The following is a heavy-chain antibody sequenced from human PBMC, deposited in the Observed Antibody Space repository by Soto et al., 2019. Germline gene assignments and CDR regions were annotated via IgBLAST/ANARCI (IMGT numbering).Heavy chain of an antibody. CDR2: VYFNGNT. V-gene: IGHV4-59*01. D-gene: IGHD3-16*01. Sequence: SETLSLTCTVSAASFSKYYWSWIRQPPGKGLEWIGYVYFNGNTNYNPSLKRRVSISIDTSKNQISLNLSSVTAADTAVYYCASVTFGGVVLAHWGQGTLVTVPQ. J-gene: IGHJ4*02. CDR3: ASVTFGGVVLAH. CDR1: AASFSKYY.